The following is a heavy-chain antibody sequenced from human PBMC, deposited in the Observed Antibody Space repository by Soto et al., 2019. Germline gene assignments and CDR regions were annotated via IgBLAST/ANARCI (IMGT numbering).Heavy chain of an antibody. CDR3: ARGGTDLATIGSFDS. Sequence: ASVKVSCKASGYTFTNYYMHWVRQAPGQGLEWMGVTHYSGATPTYAQKFQGRVTMARDTSTSTVYVELSSLTSEDTAVYYCARGGTDLATIGSFDSWGQGTLVTVSS. J-gene: IGHJ4*02. D-gene: IGHD3-16*01. V-gene: IGHV1-46*01. CDR2: THYSGATP. CDR1: GYTFTNYY.